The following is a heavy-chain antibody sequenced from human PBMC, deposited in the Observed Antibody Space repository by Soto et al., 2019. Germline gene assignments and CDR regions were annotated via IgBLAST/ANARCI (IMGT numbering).Heavy chain of an antibody. D-gene: IGHD3-3*01. CDR1: AGTFSSYA. CDR2: IIPVFGTA. V-gene: IGHV1-69*13. CDR3: AGNFSRGVESH. J-gene: IGHJ4*02. Sequence: SVKVSCKASAGTFSSYAISWVRQAPGQGLEWIGGIIPVFGTANYAQKFQGRVTISADESTSTAYMELRSLRSDDTAVYYCAGNFSRGVESHWGQGTLVTVSS.